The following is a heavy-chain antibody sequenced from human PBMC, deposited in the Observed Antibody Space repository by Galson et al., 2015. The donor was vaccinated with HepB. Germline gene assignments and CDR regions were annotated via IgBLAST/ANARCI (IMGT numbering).Heavy chain of an antibody. Sequence: SLRLSCAASAFTFSNYQMHWVRHTPAKGLEWVALISYDGIDKYYAPSVKGRFTVSRDNSKNILYLQMHDLRTEDTALYHCASDPRRESYFDSWGQGTLVTVSS. CDR3: ASDPRRESYFDS. CDR2: ISYDGIDK. CDR1: AFTFSNYQ. V-gene: IGHV3-30*04. J-gene: IGHJ4*02.